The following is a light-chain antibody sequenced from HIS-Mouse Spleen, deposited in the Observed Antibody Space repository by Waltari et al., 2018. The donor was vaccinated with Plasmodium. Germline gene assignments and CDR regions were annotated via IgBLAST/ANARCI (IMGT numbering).Light chain of an antibody. Sequence: SYELTQPPSVSVSPGQTARITCSGDALPKKYAYCYQQKSGQAPVLVIFEDSKRPSGIPERFSGSSSGTMATLTISGAQVEDEADYDCYSTDSSGNHRVFGGGTKLTVL. J-gene: IGLJ3*02. V-gene: IGLV3-10*01. CDR3: YSTDSSGNHRV. CDR1: ALPKKY. CDR2: EDS.